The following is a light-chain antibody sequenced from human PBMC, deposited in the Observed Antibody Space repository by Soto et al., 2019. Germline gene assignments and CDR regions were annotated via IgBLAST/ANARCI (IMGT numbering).Light chain of an antibody. V-gene: IGKV3D-20*01. Sequence: EIVLTQSPATLSLSPGERATLSCGASQSVSSSYLAWYQQKPGLAPRLLIYDASSRATGIPDRFSGSGSGTDFTLTISRREPEDFAVYYCQQYGSSWTFGQGTKVEIK. CDR1: QSVSSSY. CDR3: QQYGSSWT. J-gene: IGKJ1*01. CDR2: DAS.